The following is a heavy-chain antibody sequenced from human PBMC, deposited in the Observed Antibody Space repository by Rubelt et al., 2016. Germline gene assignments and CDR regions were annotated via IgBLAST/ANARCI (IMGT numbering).Heavy chain of an antibody. D-gene: IGHD1-7*01. CDR1: GFTLNNYW. V-gene: IGHV3-74*01. Sequence: GFTLNNYWMHWVRQAPGKGLVWVSEIKYDGSATNYADSVKGRFTISRDNSKNTLYLQMNSLRAEDTALYYCAKNSRRELPVDPWGQGTLVTVSS. J-gene: IGHJ5*02. CDR2: IKYDGSAT. CDR3: AKNSRRELPVDP.